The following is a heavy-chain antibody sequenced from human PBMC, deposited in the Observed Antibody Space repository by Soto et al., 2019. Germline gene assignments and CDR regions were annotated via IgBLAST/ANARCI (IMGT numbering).Heavy chain of an antibody. V-gene: IGHV1-69*01. CDR1: GGTFSSYA. CDR3: ARASGIAAAGDYYYGMDV. D-gene: IGHD6-13*01. CDR2: IIPIFGTA. J-gene: IGHJ6*02. Sequence: QVQLVQSGAEVKKPGSSVKVSCKASGGTFSSYAISWVRQAPGQGLEWMGGIIPIFGTANYAQKFQGRVTITADESTSTAYMELSSMRSEDTAVYYCARASGIAAAGDYYYGMDVWGQGTTVTVSS.